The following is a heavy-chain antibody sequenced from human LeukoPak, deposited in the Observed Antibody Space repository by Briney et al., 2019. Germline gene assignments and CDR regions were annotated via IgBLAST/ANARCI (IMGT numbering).Heavy chain of an antibody. D-gene: IGHD3-16*01. CDR2: IYNDGTT. J-gene: IGHJ5*02. CDR3: AKAGGGTFDP. Sequence: SETLSLTRTVSGAYIHNFYWSWIRQPAGKGLEWIGHIYNDGTTKCNPSLKSRVTMSADASKVHFSLKLTSVTAADTAVYYCAKAGGGTFDPWGPGTLVIVSS. CDR1: GAYIHNFY. V-gene: IGHV4-4*07.